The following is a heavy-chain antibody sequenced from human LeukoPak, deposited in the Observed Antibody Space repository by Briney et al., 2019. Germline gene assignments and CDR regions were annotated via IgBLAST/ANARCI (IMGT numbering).Heavy chain of an antibody. CDR2: ISAYNGNT. CDR1: GYTFTSYG. J-gene: IGHJ6*03. CDR3: ARARPYSSGWYGTNYYYYYMDV. D-gene: IGHD6-19*01. Sequence: ASVKVSCKASGYTFTSYGISWVRQAPGQGLEWMGWISAYNGNTNYAQKLQGRVTMTTDTSTSTAYMELRSLRSDDTAVYYCARARPYSSGWYGTNYYYYYMDVWGKGTTVTVSS. V-gene: IGHV1-18*01.